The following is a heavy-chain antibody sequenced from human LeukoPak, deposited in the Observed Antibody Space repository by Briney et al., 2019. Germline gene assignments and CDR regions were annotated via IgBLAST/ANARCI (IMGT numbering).Heavy chain of an antibody. CDR1: GYTFTGYY. D-gene: IGHD2-21*02. J-gene: IGHJ4*02. CDR3: ARAYCGGDCYEPFDY. CDR2: INPNSGGT. V-gene: IGHV1-2*02. Sequence: ASVTVSCKASGYTFTGYYMHWVRQAPGQGLEWMGWINPNSGGTNYAQKFQGRVTMTRDTSISTAYMELSRLRSDDTAVYYCARAYCGGDCYEPFDYWGQGTLVTVSS.